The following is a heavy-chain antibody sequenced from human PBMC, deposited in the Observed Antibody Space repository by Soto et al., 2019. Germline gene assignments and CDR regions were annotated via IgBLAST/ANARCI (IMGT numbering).Heavy chain of an antibody. V-gene: IGHV3-23*01. CDR3: AKDLFPTSGQRFFFDS. D-gene: IGHD1-1*01. J-gene: IGHJ4*02. CDR2: ILNDETP. Sequence: PGGSLRLSCAASGFTFSTYAMTWVRQAPGRGLEWVSTILNDETPFYTDSVKGRFTISRDNVRGTLYLQMNGLRVEDAALYYSAKDLFPTSGQRFFFDSWGQGSLVTVSS. CDR1: GFTFSTYA.